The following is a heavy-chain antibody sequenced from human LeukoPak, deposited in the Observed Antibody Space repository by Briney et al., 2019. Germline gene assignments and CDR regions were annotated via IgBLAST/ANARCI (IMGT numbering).Heavy chain of an antibody. V-gene: IGHV5-51*01. CDR3: ARHPSGIPDYYYGMDV. Sequence: NPRESLKISCKGSGYSFTSYWIGWVRQMPGKGLEWMGIIYPGDSDTRYSPSFQGQVTISADKSISTAYLQWSSLKASDTAMYYCARHPSGIPDYYYGMDVWGQGTTVTVSS. CDR1: GYSFTSYW. J-gene: IGHJ6*02. D-gene: IGHD3-10*01. CDR2: IYPGDSDT.